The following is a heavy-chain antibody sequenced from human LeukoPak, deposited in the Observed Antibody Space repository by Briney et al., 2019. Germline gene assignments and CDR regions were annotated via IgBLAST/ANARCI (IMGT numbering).Heavy chain of an antibody. D-gene: IGHD1/OR15-1a*01. Sequence: GGSLRLSCAASGFTFSSYAMSWVRQAPGKGLEWVSAISGSGGSTYYADSVKGRFTISRDNSKNTLYLQMDSLRAEDTAIYYCARDRGTTTSTGAKGYFDSWGQGTLVTVSS. J-gene: IGHJ4*02. CDR3: ARDRGTTTSTGAKGYFDS. CDR1: GFTFSSYA. CDR2: ISGSGGST. V-gene: IGHV3-23*01.